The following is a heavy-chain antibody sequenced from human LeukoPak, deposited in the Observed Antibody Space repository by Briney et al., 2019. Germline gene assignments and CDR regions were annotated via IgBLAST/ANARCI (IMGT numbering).Heavy chain of an antibody. Sequence: SETLSLTCTVSGVSISSSNSYWSWIRQPAGKGLEWIGRIYTSGSTNYNPSLKSRVTMSVDTSKNQFSLKLSSVTAADTAVYYCARHRRAAAGPYYYYYYYMDVWGKGTTVTISS. CDR2: IYTSGST. CDR1: GVSISSSNSY. CDR3: ARHRRAAAGPYYYYYYYMDV. J-gene: IGHJ6*03. V-gene: IGHV4-61*02. D-gene: IGHD6-13*01.